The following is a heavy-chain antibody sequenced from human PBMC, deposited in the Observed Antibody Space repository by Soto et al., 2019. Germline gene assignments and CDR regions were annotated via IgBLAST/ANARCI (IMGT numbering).Heavy chain of an antibody. CDR2: ISGSDGGT. Sequence: EVQLLESGGDLVQPGGSLRLSCAASGFAFSSRAMHWVRQAPGKGLEWVSAISGSDGGTYYADSVRGRFTISRDNSKNTLELQMNSLRAADTAVYYCARAPTDYGDTRFDYWGQGSLVTVS. J-gene: IGHJ4*02. CDR3: ARAPTDYGDTRFDY. CDR1: GFAFSSRA. V-gene: IGHV3-23*01. D-gene: IGHD4-17*01.